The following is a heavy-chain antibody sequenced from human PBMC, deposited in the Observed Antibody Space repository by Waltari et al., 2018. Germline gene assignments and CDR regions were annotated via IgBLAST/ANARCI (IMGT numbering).Heavy chain of an antibody. V-gene: IGHV3-7*01. D-gene: IGHD3-10*01. Sequence: EVQLVESGGGLVQPGGSLRLSCAASGFTFSSYWMSWVRQAPGKGLEWVANIKQEGSEKYYVDSVKGRFTISRDNAKNSLYLQMNSLRAEDTAVYYCARDRWFGELFTDYWGQGTLVTVSS. CDR2: IKQEGSEK. CDR1: GFTFSSYW. CDR3: ARDRWFGELFTDY. J-gene: IGHJ4*02.